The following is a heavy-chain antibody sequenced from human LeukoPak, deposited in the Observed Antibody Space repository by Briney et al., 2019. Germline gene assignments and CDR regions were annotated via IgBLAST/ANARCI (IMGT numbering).Heavy chain of an antibody. CDR3: AKGPGGYSSGYYPQTYYFDY. V-gene: IGHV3-33*06. J-gene: IGHJ4*02. Sequence: GRSLRLSCAASGFTFSSYGMHWVRQAPGKGLEWAAVIWYDGSNKYYADSVKGRFTISRDNSKNTLYLQMNSLRAEDTAVYYCAKGPGGYSSGYYPQTYYFDYWGQGTLVTVSS. CDR1: GFTFSSYG. CDR2: IWYDGSNK. D-gene: IGHD3-22*01.